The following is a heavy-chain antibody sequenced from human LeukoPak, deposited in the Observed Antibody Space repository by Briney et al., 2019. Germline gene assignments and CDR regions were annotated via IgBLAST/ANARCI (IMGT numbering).Heavy chain of an antibody. CDR1: GFTFSSYA. Sequence: GGSLRLSCAASGFTFSSYAIHWVRQAPGKGLEWVAVISYDGSNIYYADSVQGRFIISRDNSKNTLYLQMNSLRAEDTAVYYCARGDYYDSSGYYLGAEYFQHWGQGTLVTVSS. V-gene: IGHV3-30-3*01. D-gene: IGHD3-22*01. CDR3: ARGDYYDSSGYYLGAEYFQH. CDR2: ISYDGSNI. J-gene: IGHJ1*01.